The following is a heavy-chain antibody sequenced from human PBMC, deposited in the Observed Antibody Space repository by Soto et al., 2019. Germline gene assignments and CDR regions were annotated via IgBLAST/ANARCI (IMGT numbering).Heavy chain of an antibody. CDR3: ARATSSSWYAPSR. CDR2: INSDGSST. V-gene: IGHV3-74*01. D-gene: IGHD6-13*01. Sequence: GGSLRLSCAASGFTFSSYWMHWVRQAPGKGLVWVSRINSDGSSTSYADSVKGRFTISRDNAKNTLYLQMNSLRAEDTAVYYCARATSSSWYAPSRWGQGTLVTVSS. J-gene: IGHJ4*02. CDR1: GFTFSSYW.